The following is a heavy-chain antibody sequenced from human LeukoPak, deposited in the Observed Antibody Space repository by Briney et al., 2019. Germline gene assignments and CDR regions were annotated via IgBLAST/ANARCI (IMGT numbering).Heavy chain of an antibody. CDR2: ISAYNGNT. J-gene: IGHJ6*02. CDR3: ARDGRDIVVVPAAKYYYYGTDV. D-gene: IGHD2-2*01. CDR1: GYTFTSYG. Sequence: ASVKVSCKASGYTFTSYGISWVRQAPGQGLEWMGWISAYNGNTNYAQKLQGRVTMTTDTSTSTAYMELRSLRSDDTAVYYCARDGRDIVVVPAAKYYYYGTDVWGQGTTATVSS. V-gene: IGHV1-18*01.